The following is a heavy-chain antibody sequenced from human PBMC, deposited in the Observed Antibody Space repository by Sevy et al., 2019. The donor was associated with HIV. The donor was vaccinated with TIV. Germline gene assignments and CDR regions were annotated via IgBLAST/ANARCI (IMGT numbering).Heavy chain of an antibody. CDR3: AGDRVADAKSTYYYYYYGMDV. J-gene: IGHJ6*02. CDR1: GGSISSGDYY. CDR2: IYYSGST. D-gene: IGHD6-19*01. Sequence: SETLSLTCTVSGGSISSGDYYWSWIRQPPGKGLEGIGYIYYSGSTYYNPSLKSRVTISVDTSKNQFSLKRRSVTAADLAVYYCAGDRVADAKSTYYYYYYGMDVWGQGTTVTVSS. V-gene: IGHV4-30-4*01.